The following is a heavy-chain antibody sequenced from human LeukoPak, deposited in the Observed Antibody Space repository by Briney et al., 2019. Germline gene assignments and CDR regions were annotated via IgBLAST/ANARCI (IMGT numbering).Heavy chain of an antibody. V-gene: IGHV3-21*01. J-gene: IGHJ4*02. CDR1: GFTFSSYS. Sequence: GGSLRLSCAASGFTFSSYSMNWVRQAPGKGLEWVSSISSSSSYIYYADSVKGRFTISRDNAKNSLYLQMNSLRAEDTAVYYCAREAQLERPPFDSWGQGTLVTVSS. CDR3: AREAQLERPPFDS. CDR2: ISSSSSYI. D-gene: IGHD1-1*01.